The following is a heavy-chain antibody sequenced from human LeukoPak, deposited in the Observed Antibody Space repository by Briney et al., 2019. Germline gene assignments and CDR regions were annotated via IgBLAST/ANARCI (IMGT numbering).Heavy chain of an antibody. V-gene: IGHV1-3*01. CDR3: ARVYSGYEGSWFDP. CDR1: GYTFTTYA. J-gene: IGHJ5*02. Sequence: ASVTVSFKASGYTFTTYAIHWVRQARGKRFAWLGWINAGNGKTEYSRSFKGRVTITRDTSARTAYMELSSLRPEDTAVYYCARVYSGYEGSWFDPWGQGTLVTVSS. D-gene: IGHD5-12*01. CDR2: INAGNGKT.